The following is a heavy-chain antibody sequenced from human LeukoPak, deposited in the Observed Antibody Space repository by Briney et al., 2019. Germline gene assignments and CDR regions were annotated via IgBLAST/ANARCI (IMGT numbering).Heavy chain of an antibody. D-gene: IGHD2-2*01. CDR3: AKGYCSSTSCYFHYYGMDV. CDR1: GFTFSGYA. Sequence: PGGSLRLSCAASGFTFSGYAMSWVRQAPGKGLEWVSAISGSGGYTYYADSVKGRFTISRDNSKNTLYVQMNSLRAEDTAVYYCAKGYCSSTSCYFHYYGMDVWGQGTTVTVSS. CDR2: ISGSGGYT. V-gene: IGHV3-23*01. J-gene: IGHJ6*02.